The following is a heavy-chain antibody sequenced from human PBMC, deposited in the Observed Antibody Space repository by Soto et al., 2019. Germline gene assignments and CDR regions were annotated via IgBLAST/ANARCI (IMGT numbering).Heavy chain of an antibody. Sequence: LRLSCEASGFTFSSYGMHWVRQAPGKGLEWVAVIWYDGSNKYYADSVKGRFTISRENSKNTLYLQMNSLRAEDTAVYYCAREAVAGYYYYGMDVWGQGAMVAVYS. CDR1: GFTFSSYG. V-gene: IGHV3-33*01. D-gene: IGHD6-19*01. CDR3: AREAVAGYYYYGMDV. CDR2: IWYDGSNK. J-gene: IGHJ6*02.